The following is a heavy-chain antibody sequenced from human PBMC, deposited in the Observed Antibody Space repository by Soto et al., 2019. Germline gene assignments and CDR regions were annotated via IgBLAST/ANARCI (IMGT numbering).Heavy chain of an antibody. D-gene: IGHD1-1*01. J-gene: IGHJ4*02. CDR2: ISYDGSNK. CDR3: AKDSRSGGLPATTFDY. CDR1: GFTFSSYG. V-gene: IGHV3-30*18. Sequence: GGSLRLSCAASGFTFSSYGMHWVRQAPGKGLEWVAVISYDGSNKYYADSVKGRFTISRDNSKNTLYLQMNSLRAEDTAVYYCAKDSRSGGLPATTFDYWGQGTLVTVSS.